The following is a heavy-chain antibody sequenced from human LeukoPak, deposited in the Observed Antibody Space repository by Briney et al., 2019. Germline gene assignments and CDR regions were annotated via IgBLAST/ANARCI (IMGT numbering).Heavy chain of an antibody. D-gene: IGHD2-21*02. CDR1: GGSISSYY. CDR3: ATGGGPAYCGGDCYFAFDI. J-gene: IGHJ3*02. Sequence: PSETLSLTCTVSGGSISSYYWSCIRQPPGKGLEWIGYTYYSGSTNYNPSLKSRVTISVDTSKNQFSLKLSSVTAADTAVYYCATGGGPAYCGGDCYFAFDIWGQGTMVTVSS. V-gene: IGHV4-59*01. CDR2: TYYSGST.